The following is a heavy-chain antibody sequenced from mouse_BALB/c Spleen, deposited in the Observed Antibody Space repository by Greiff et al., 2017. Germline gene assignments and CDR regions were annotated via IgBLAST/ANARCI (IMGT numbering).Heavy chain of an antibody. CDR1: GFTFSSYA. CDR2: ISSGGSYT. CDR3: ASGYDGYNYYAMDY. D-gene: IGHD2-3*01. J-gene: IGHJ4*01. Sequence: EVKLVESGGGLVKPGGSLKLSCAASGFTFSSYAMSWVRQSPEKRLEWVAEISSGGSYTYYPDTVTGRFTISRDNAKNTLYLEMSSLRSEDTAMYYCASGYDGYNYYAMDYWGQGTSVTVSS. V-gene: IGHV5-9-4*01.